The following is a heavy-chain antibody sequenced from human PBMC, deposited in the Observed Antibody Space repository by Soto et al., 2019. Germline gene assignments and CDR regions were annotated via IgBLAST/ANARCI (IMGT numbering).Heavy chain of an antibody. CDR1: GYSFTTYD. Sequence: QVQLVQSGAEVKKPGASVRVSCKASGYSFTTYDINWVRQATGQGLEWMGWINPNNGNTGYAQNFQYRVTLTSTTTISTAYIELRSLSSDDQDVYYWARTSSRTRQGFDTWGQGTLVTVSS. D-gene: IGHD1-7*01. J-gene: IGHJ5*02. CDR3: ARTSSRTRQGFDT. CDR2: INPNNGNT. V-gene: IGHV1-8*01.